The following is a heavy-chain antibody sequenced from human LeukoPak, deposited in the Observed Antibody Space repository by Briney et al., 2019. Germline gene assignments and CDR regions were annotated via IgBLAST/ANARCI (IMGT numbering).Heavy chain of an antibody. J-gene: IGHJ6*02. CDR1: GFTVINYD. D-gene: IGHD3-10*01. V-gene: IGHV3-23*01. CDR3: ARVPYSDYGSGRPPFMDV. Sequence: GGSLPLSHVASGFTVINYDMSWLRQPPGKGMEWVSTISITGTDTYYADSVKSRFNISRDNSENTLYLQMNNLRAEDTAIYYSARVPYSDYGSGRPPFMDVWGQGTTVAASS. CDR2: ISITGTDT.